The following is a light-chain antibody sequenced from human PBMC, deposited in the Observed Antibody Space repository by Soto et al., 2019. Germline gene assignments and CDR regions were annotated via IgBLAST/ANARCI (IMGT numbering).Light chain of an antibody. J-gene: IGKJ3*01. CDR3: QQFGSPFT. CDR1: QRVSSSY. Sequence: EIVLTQSPGTLSLSPGERATLSCRASQRVSSSYLAWYQHKPGQAPRLLIYGASTRATGIPDRFSGSGSGTDFTLTISRLEPEDFAVYYCQQFGSPFTFGPGDKVDLK. CDR2: GAS. V-gene: IGKV3-20*01.